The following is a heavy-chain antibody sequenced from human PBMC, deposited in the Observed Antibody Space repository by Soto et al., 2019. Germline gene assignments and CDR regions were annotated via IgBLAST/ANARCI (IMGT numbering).Heavy chain of an antibody. V-gene: IGHV3-15*05. CDR3: TTDSYTTMIVARFDY. CDR1: GFTFDDYA. Sequence: GGSLRLSCAASGFTFDDYAMHWVRQAPGKGLEGGGRIKSKAHGGTTDFAAPVRGRFAITRDDSINMVYMQMNSLNTEDTVVYYCTTDSYTTMIVARFDYWGHGTLVTVSS. J-gene: IGHJ4*01. CDR2: IKSKAHGGTT. D-gene: IGHD3-22*01.